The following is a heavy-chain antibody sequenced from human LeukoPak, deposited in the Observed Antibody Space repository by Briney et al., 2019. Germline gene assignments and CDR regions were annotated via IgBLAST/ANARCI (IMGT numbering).Heavy chain of an antibody. Sequence: QTGGSLRLSCAASGLTFSSHWMHWVRQAPGKGLVWVSRITNDGSSTTYADSVKGRFTISRDNAKNTLYLQMNSLRAEDTAVYYCAEVDRDPYYDFWSGYSWSPFDYWGQGTLVTVSS. V-gene: IGHV3-74*01. CDR2: ITNDGSST. D-gene: IGHD3-3*01. J-gene: IGHJ4*02. CDR3: AEVDRDPYYDFWSGYSWSPFDY. CDR1: GLTFSSHW.